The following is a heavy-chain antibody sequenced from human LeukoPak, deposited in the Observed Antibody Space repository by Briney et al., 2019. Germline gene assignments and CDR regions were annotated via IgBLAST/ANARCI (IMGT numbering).Heavy chain of an antibody. CDR2: LYSDGTT. D-gene: IGHD3-22*01. CDR3: ARAAYDSNGYTANHDY. Sequence: GGSLRLSCAASGFTFSSYAMNWVRQAPGKGLEWVSVLYSDGTTYYADSVKGRFTISRDNSKNTLYLQMDNLRVEDAAVYYCARAAYDSNGYTANHDYWGQGTLVTVSS. V-gene: IGHV3-53*01. CDR1: GFTFSSYA. J-gene: IGHJ4*02.